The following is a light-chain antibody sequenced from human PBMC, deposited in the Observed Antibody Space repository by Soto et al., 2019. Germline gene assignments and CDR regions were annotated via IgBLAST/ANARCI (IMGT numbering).Light chain of an antibody. CDR2: ENT. V-gene: IGLV1-40*01. J-gene: IGLJ2*01. CDR3: QSYGSGLGGWL. Sequence: QSVLTQAPSVSGAPGQRVTISCTGSSSNIGAVFDVHWYQQVPGTAPKLLIYENTKRPSGVPDRFSGSKSGTSASLAITGLQAEDEADYYCQSYGSGLGGWLFGGGTKLTVL. CDR1: SSNIGAVFD.